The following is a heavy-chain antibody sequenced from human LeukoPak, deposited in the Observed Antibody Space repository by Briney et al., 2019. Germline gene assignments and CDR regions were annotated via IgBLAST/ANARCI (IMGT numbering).Heavy chain of an antibody. CDR1: GFTFSSYG. V-gene: IGHV3-7*01. CDR2: IKQDGSEK. Sequence: PGRSLRLSCAASGFTFSSYGMHWVRQAPGKGLECVANIKQDGSEKNYVDSVKGRFTISRDNSKNTLYLQMNSLRAEDTAVYYCARSGDYAGAFDIWGQGTMVTVSS. D-gene: IGHD4-17*01. J-gene: IGHJ3*02. CDR3: ARSGDYAGAFDI.